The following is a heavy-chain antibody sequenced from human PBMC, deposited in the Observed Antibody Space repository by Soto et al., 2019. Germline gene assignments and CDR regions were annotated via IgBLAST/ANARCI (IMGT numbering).Heavy chain of an antibody. D-gene: IGHD3-22*01. J-gene: IGHJ5*02. CDR3: ARASPLGYYDSSGYYVNWFDP. V-gene: IGHV4-4*02. Sequence: PSETLSLTCAVSGGSISSSNWWSWVRQPPGKGLEWIGEIYHSGSTNYNPSLKSRVTISVDKSKNQFSLKLSSVTAADTAVYYCARASPLGYYDSSGYYVNWFDPWGQGTLVTVS. CDR2: IYHSGST. CDR1: GGSISSSNW.